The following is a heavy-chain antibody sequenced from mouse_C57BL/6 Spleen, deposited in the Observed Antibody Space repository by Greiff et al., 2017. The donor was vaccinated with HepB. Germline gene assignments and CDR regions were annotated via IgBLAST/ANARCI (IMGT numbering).Heavy chain of an antibody. CDR3: ATPHGNPYYFDY. CDR2: IYPGDGDT. Sequence: QVQLQQSGPELVKPGASVKISCKASGYAFSSSWMNWVKQRPGKGLEWIGRIYPGDGDTNYNGKFKGKATLTADKSSSTAYMQLSSLTSEDSAVYFCATPHGNPYYFDYWGQGTTLTVSS. D-gene: IGHD2-1*01. V-gene: IGHV1-82*01. CDR1: GYAFSSSW. J-gene: IGHJ2*01.